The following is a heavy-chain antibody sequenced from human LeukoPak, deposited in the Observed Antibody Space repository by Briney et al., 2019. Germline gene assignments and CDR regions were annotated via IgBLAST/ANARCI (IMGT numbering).Heavy chain of an antibody. D-gene: IGHD3-22*01. CDR1: DDSITIYY. CDR3: AREVYDSSGYYYYYYMDV. J-gene: IGHJ6*03. CDR2: IYTSGST. V-gene: IGHV4-4*07. Sequence: SETLSLTCTVSDDSITIYYWSWIRQPAGKGLEWIGRIYTSGSTNYSPSLKSRVTMSVDTSKNQFSLKLSSVTAADTAVYYCAREVYDSSGYYYYYYMDVWGKGTTVTISS.